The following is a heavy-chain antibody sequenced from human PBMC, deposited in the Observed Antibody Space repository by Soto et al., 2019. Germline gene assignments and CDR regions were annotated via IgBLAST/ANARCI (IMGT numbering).Heavy chain of an antibody. CDR1: GFTFSSYA. J-gene: IGHJ4*02. Sequence: EVQLLESGGGLVQPGGSLRLSCAASGFTFSSYAMSWVRQAPGKGLEWVSSISGSGGSTYYADSVKGRFTISRDNSKNTLYLHMNSLKAEDTAVYYCAKGGQNWGGSTENWGQGTLVTFSS. D-gene: IGHD7-27*01. CDR3: AKGGQNWGGSTEN. V-gene: IGHV3-23*01. CDR2: ISGSGGST.